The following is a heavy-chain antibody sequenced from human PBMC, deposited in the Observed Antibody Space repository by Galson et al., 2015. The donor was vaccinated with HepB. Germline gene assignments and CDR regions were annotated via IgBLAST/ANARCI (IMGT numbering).Heavy chain of an antibody. CDR1: GFTFSSYS. CDR2: ISTTSDSI. Sequence: SLRLSCAASGFTFSSYSMNWVRQAPGKGLEWVSYISTTSDSIYYADSVKGRFTISRDNAKNSLYLQMNSLRDEDTAVYYCARDCGSSCYVHQFWGPGTLVTVSS. V-gene: IGHV3-48*02. CDR3: ARDCGSSCYVHQF. J-gene: IGHJ4*02. D-gene: IGHD2-15*01.